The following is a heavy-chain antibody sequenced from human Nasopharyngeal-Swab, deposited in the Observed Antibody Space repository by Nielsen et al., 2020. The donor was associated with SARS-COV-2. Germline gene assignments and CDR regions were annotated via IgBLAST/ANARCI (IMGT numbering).Heavy chain of an antibody. J-gene: IGHJ4*02. V-gene: IGHV4-4*07. CDR1: GGSISSYY. CDR3: AREVGVTMIPPGYFDY. CDR2: IYTSGST. D-gene: IGHD3-22*01. Sequence: SETLSLTCTVSGGSISSYYWSWIRQPAGKGLEWIGRIYTSGSTNYNPSLKSRVTMSVDTSKNQFSLKLNSVTAADTAVYYCAREVGVTMIPPGYFDYWGQGTLVTVSS.